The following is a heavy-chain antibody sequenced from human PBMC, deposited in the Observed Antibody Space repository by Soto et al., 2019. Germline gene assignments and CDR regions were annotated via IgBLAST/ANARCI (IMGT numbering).Heavy chain of an antibody. J-gene: IGHJ4*02. CDR1: GASITNHC. V-gene: IGHV4-59*11. CDR3: AAGGGWLTDY. Sequence: QVQLQESGPRLVKPSETLSLTCTISGASITNHCCQWLRLPPGKGLEWIGYVHNTGGTNYNPSLKSPATISLDTSKNPFCLKVTSVTVADTAVDYCAAGGGWLTDYWGQGTLVTVSS. D-gene: IGHD6-19*01. CDR2: VHNTGGT.